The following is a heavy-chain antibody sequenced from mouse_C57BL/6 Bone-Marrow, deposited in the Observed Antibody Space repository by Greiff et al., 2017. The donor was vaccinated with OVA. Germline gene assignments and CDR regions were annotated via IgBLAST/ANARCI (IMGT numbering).Heavy chain of an antibody. V-gene: IGHV3-6*01. CDR2: ISYDGSN. J-gene: IGHJ4*01. Sequence: ESGPGLVKPSQSLSLTCSVTGYSITSGYYWNWIRQFPGNKLEWMGYISYDGSNNYNPSLKNRISITRDTSKNQFFLKLNSVTTEDTATYYCARARDKRNAMDYWGQGTSVTVSS. D-gene: IGHD3-3*01. CDR3: ARARDKRNAMDY. CDR1: GYSITSGYY.